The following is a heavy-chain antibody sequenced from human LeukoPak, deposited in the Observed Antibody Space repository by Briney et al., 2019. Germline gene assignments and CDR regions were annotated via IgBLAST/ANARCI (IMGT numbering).Heavy chain of an antibody. D-gene: IGHD3-22*01. J-gene: IGHJ4*02. Sequence: GGSLRLSCAASGVTLSSYAMSWARQAPGKGLEWVSGISSSGSGGNTYYADSVKGRFTISRDNAKNSLYLQMNSLRAEDTAVYYCARGSEYYDLDYWGQGTLVTVSS. CDR1: GVTLSSYA. V-gene: IGHV3-23*01. CDR2: ISSSGSGGNT. CDR3: ARGSEYYDLDY.